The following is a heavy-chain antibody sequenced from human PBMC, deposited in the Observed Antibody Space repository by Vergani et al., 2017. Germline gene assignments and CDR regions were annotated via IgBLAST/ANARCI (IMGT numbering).Heavy chain of an antibody. CDR2: IYYSGST. D-gene: IGHD3-3*01. V-gene: IGHV4-31*03. CDR3: ARXAVDPYDFWSGYPYYFDY. CDR1: GGSISSGGYY. Sequence: QVQLQESGPGLVKPSQTLSLTCTVSGGSISSGGYYWSWIRQHPGKGLEWIGYIYYSGSTYYNPSLKSRVTISVDTSKNQFSLKLSSVTAADTAVYYCARXAVDPYDFWSGYPYYFDYWGQGTLVTVSS. J-gene: IGHJ4*02.